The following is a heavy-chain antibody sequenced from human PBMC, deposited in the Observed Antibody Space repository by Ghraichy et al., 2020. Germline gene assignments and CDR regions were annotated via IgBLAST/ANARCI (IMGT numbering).Heavy chain of an antibody. V-gene: IGHV4-38-2*02. CDR1: GYSISSGYY. Sequence: SETLSLTCTVSGYSISSGYYWGWIRQPPGKGLEWIGSIYHSGSTYYNPSLKSRVTISVDTSKNQFSLKLSSVTAADTAVYYCARDLAYYDSSGYSPWGQGTLVTVSS. J-gene: IGHJ5*02. CDR2: IYHSGST. D-gene: IGHD3-22*01. CDR3: ARDLAYYDSSGYSP.